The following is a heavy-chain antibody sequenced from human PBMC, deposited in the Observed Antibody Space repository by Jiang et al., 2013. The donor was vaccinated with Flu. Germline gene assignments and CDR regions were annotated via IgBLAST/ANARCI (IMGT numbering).Heavy chain of an antibody. CDR1: GGSFSGYY. CDR3: ARGQDGYPYEGYFQH. D-gene: IGHD5-24*01. V-gene: IGHV4-34*01. Sequence: LLKPSETLSLTCAVYGGSFSGYYWSWIRQPPGKGLEWIGEINHSGSTNYNPSLKSRVTISVDTSKNQFSLKLSSVTAADTAVYYCARGQDGYPYEGYFQHWGQGTLVTVSS. J-gene: IGHJ1*01. CDR2: INHSGST.